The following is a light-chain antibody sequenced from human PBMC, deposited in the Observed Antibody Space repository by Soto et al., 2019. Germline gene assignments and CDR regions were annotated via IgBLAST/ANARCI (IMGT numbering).Light chain of an antibody. V-gene: IGKV1-5*03. CDR3: QQYNSYRT. J-gene: IGKJ1*01. CDR1: QSISSW. CDR2: KAL. Sequence: DIQMTQSPSTLSASVGDRVTITCRASQSISSWLAWYQQKPGKAPKLLIYKALSLDSGVPSRFSGSGSGTEFTLTISSLQPDDFATYYCQQYNSYRTFGQGTKVEIK.